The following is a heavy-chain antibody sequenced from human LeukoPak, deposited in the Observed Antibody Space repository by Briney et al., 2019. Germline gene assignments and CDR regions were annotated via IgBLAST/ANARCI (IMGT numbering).Heavy chain of an antibody. CDR2: IYYSGST. Sequence: SETLSLTCTVSGASISTSSYYWSWIRQPPGKGLEWIGYIYYSGSTNYSPSLKSRLTISVDTSKNQFSLKLSSVTAADTAVYYCARTYGSSGLGYFDLWGRGTLVTVSS. CDR3: ARTYGSSGLGYFDL. V-gene: IGHV4-61*01. D-gene: IGHD6-13*01. CDR1: GASISTSSYY. J-gene: IGHJ2*01.